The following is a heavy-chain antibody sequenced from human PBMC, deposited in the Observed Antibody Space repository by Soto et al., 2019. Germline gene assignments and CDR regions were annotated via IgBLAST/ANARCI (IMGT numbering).Heavy chain of an antibody. CDR3: ASSVLVTSTMNYFDL. CDR2: IYPDDSDT. Sequence: PGESLKISCTGSGYSFSNFWIAWVRQMPGEGLEWLGIIYPDDSDTRYSPSFLGQVTISADKSIKTTYLQWSSLKASDTAIYFCASSVLVTSTMNYFDLWGQGTLVTVSS. CDR1: GYSFSNFW. J-gene: IGHJ4*02. V-gene: IGHV5-51*01. D-gene: IGHD2-8*02.